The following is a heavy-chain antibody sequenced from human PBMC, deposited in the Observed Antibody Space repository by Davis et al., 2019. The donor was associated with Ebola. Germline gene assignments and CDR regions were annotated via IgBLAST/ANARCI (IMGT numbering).Heavy chain of an antibody. V-gene: IGHV3-74*01. Sequence: GESLKISCAASGFTFSSYWMHWVRQAPGKGLVWVSRINSDGSSTSYADSVKGRFTISRDNSKNTLYLQMNSLRAEDTAVYYCARGGEYQLPTGWYFDYWGQGTLVTVSS. CDR1: GFTFSSYW. D-gene: IGHD2-2*01. J-gene: IGHJ4*02. CDR3: ARGGEYQLPTGWYFDY. CDR2: INSDGSST.